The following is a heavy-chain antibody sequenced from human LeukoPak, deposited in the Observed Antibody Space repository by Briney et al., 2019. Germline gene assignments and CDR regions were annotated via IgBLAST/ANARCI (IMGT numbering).Heavy chain of an antibody. D-gene: IGHD5-18*01. CDR3: ARWDGYGDY. V-gene: IGHV3-23*01. CDR2: ISGSGGST. J-gene: IGHJ4*02. Sequence: GGSLRLSCAASGFTFSSYAMSWVRQAPGKGLEWVSGISGSGGSTVYADSVKGRFTISRDNFKNTVFLQMNSLRADDTAVYYCARWDGYGDYWGQGILVTVSS. CDR1: GFTFSSYA.